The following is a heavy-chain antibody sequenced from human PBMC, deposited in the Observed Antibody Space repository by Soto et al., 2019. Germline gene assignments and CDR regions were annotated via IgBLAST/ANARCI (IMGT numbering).Heavy chain of an antibody. D-gene: IGHD2-2*01. V-gene: IGHV3-33*01. Sequence: QVQLVESGGGVVQPGRSLRLSCAASGFTFSSYGMHWVREAPGKGLEWVAVIWYDGSNKYYADSVKGRFTISRDNSKNTLYLQMNNLRAEDTAVYYCARDAMGRGYFDYWGQGTLVTVSS. J-gene: IGHJ4*02. CDR3: ARDAMGRGYFDY. CDR2: IWYDGSNK. CDR1: GFTFSSYG.